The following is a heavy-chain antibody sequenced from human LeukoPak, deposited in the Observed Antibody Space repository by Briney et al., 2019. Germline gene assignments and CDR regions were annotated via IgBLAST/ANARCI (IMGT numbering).Heavy chain of an antibody. J-gene: IGHJ4*01. CDR2: ISGGGTTI. CDR3: ARGRNGFFDY. CDR1: GFTFSSYA. V-gene: IGHV3-48*04. Sequence: PGGSLRLSCAASGFTFSSYAMNWARQAPGKGLEWVSYISGGGTTIYLADSVKGRLTISRDNAKNTVYLQMNSLRTDDTAMYYCARGRNGFFDYWGHGTLVTVSS. D-gene: IGHD5-24*01.